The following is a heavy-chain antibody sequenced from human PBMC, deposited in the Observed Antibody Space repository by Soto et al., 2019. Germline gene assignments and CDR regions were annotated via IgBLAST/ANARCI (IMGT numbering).Heavy chain of an antibody. D-gene: IGHD6-19*01. J-gene: IGHJ4*02. Sequence: SETLSLTCTVSGGSISSYYWSWIRPPPGKGLEWIGYIYYSGSINYNPSLKSRVTISVDPSKNQFSLRLSSVTAADTAVYYCAKSLWDTSGWKTDYWGQGTLVTVSS. CDR3: AKSLWDTSGWKTDY. CDR2: IYYSGSI. CDR1: GGSISSYY. V-gene: IGHV4-59*01.